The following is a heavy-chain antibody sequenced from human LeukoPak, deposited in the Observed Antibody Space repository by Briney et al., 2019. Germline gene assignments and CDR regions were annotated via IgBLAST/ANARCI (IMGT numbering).Heavy chain of an antibody. Sequence: RTGGSLRLSCAASGFTFSSFAMSWVRQAPGKGLEWVSSIRGSGDGTSTYYADSVKGRFTISRDNSNNMLYLQMNSLRAEDTAVYYCARDQFRDSGSHEFRWIPKTRKNDAFDIWGQGTMVTVSS. CDR3: ARDQFRDSGSHEFRWIPKTRKNDAFDI. V-gene: IGHV3-23*01. D-gene: IGHD1-26*01. CDR1: GFTFSSFA. J-gene: IGHJ3*02. CDR2: IRGSGDGTST.